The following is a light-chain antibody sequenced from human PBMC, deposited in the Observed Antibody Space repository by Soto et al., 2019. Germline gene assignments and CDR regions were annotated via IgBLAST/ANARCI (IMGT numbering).Light chain of an antibody. J-gene: IGKJ4*01. CDR2: AAS. CDR3: LQDFAYPLT. V-gene: IGKV1-6*01. Sequence: AIQMTQSPSSLSASVGDRVTITCRASQGVSNDVGWYQQKPGKAPRLLIYAASTLQSGVPSRFSGSQSATDLTLTISSLQPEDFATYYCLQDFAYPLTFGGGTKVEIK. CDR1: QGVSND.